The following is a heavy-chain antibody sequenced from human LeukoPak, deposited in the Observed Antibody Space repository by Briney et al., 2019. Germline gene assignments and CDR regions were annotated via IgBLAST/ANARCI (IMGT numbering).Heavy chain of an antibody. CDR3: ATERQKYFDY. Sequence: GGSLRLSCAASGFTFDDYTMHWVRHAPGKGLEWVSLITYDGGSAFYADSVKGRFTISRDNSKNSLSLQMNSLRSEDTALYYCATERQKYFDYWGQGTLVTVSS. CDR2: ITYDGGSA. CDR1: GFTFDDYT. J-gene: IGHJ4*02. V-gene: IGHV3-43*01.